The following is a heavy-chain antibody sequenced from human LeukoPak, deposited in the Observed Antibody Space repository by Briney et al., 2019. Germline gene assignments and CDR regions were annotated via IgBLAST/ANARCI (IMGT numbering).Heavy chain of an antibody. CDR1: GDSVSSNSAA. V-gene: IGHV6-1*01. CDR3: ARYLGAGSGWTEGFDY. J-gene: IGHJ4*02. Sequence: SQTLSLTCAISGDSVSSNSAAWNWIRQSPSRGLEWLGRTYYRSKWYNDYAVSVKSRITINPDTSKNQFSLQLNSVTPEDTAVYYCARYLGAGSGWTEGFDYWGQGTLVTVSS. D-gene: IGHD6-19*01. CDR2: TYYRSKWYN.